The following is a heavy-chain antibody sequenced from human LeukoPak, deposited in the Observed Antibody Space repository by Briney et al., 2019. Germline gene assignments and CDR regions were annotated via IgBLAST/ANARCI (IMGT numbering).Heavy chain of an antibody. CDR1: GFNFNNYA. Sequence: GGSLRLSCSASGFNFNNYALHWLRQPPAKELEYFSGISLNGDSTYYADSVKGRFTISRDNSKNTLYLHLSSLRGEDTAIYYCVKAIPATSGWSPYYYGMDVWGQGTTVTVSS. CDR2: ISLNGDST. J-gene: IGHJ6*02. CDR3: VKAIPATSGWSPYYYGMDV. V-gene: IGHV3-64D*08. D-gene: IGHD6-19*01.